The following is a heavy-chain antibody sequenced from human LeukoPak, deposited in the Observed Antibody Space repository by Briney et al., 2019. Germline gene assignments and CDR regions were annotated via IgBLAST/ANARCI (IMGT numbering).Heavy chain of an antibody. CDR2: IKQDGSQT. CDR3: ATDAVGDSWSDY. CDR1: GFSFSSYW. J-gene: IGHJ4*02. V-gene: IGHV3-7*01. D-gene: IGHD6-13*01. Sequence: AGGSLRLSCLASGFSFSSYWMNWVRQAQGKGPEWLANIKQDGSQTYYVDSVKGRFTISRDNAKNSLYLQMNSLSAGDTAVYYCATDAVGDSWSDYWGQGTLVTVSS.